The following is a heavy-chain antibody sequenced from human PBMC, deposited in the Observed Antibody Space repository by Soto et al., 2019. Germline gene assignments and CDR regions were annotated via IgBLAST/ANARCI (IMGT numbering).Heavy chain of an antibody. Sequence: QVQLVQSGAEVKKPGSSVKVSCKASGGTFSSYVISWVRQAPGQGLEWMGGIISIFGTPNYAQKFQGRVTITADESTSTAYMELSSLRSEDTAVYYCAVWPVDTAMDSGYFYYAMDVWGQGTTVTVSS. V-gene: IGHV1-69*01. D-gene: IGHD5-18*01. CDR1: GGTFSSYV. CDR2: IISIFGTP. J-gene: IGHJ6*02. CDR3: AVWPVDTAMDSGYFYYAMDV.